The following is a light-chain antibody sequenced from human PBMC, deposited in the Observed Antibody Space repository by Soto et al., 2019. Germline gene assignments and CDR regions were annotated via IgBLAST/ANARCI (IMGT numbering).Light chain of an antibody. V-gene: IGKV1-5*03. Sequence: DIQMTQSPSTLSASVGDRVTITCRASQSISNWVAWYQLKPGKPPRLLISKASNLESGVPARFSGSGSETEFTLTITTLQPDDFATYYCQRYTSYHLLTFAGGTRVDIK. J-gene: IGKJ4*01. CDR2: KAS. CDR3: QRYTSYHLLT. CDR1: QSISNW.